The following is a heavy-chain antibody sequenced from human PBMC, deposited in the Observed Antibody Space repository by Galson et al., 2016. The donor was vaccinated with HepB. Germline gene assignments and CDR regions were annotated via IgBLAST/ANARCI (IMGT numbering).Heavy chain of an antibody. V-gene: IGHV3-21*01. J-gene: IGHJ4*02. CDR2: ISGESAHI. D-gene: IGHD1-26*01. Sequence: SLRLSCAASGFTFSHYSFNWVRQAPGKGLGWVSSISGESAHIHYADSVEGRFTISRDNAGNSLYLHMSSLRAEDTAIYYCARGETRGSTPGFDYWGQGTLVTVSS. CDR1: GFTFSHYS. CDR3: ARGETRGSTPGFDY.